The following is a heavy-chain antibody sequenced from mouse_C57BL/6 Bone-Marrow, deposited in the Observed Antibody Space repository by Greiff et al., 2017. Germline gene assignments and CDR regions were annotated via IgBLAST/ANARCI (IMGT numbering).Heavy chain of an antibody. J-gene: IGHJ3*01. CDR3: ARPHDGYYAGFAY. D-gene: IGHD2-3*01. CDR2: ISSGGRYT. V-gene: IGHV5-6*01. Sequence: EVKVVESGGDLVQPGGSLKLSCEAPGFTFSSYGMSWVRQTPAKRLEWVATISSGGRYTYYPASVKGRFTISGDNAKNTLYLQMSSLISEYTALFYCARPHDGYYAGFAYWGQGTLVTVSA. CDR1: GFTFSSYG.